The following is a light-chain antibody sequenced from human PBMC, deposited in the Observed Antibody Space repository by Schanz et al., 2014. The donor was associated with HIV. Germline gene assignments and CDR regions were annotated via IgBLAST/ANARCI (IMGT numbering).Light chain of an antibody. CDR1: QSISSN. CDR2: GAS. Sequence: EIVMTQSPATLSVSPGERATLSCRANQSISSNLAWYQQKPGQAPRLLIYGASTRATGIPARFSGSGSGTDFTLTISRLEPEDFVVYYCQQYGSSPVFGQGTRLEIK. V-gene: IGKV3-15*01. CDR3: QQYGSSPV. J-gene: IGKJ5*01.